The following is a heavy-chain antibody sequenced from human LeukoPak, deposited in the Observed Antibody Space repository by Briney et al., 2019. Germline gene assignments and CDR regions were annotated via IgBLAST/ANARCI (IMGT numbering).Heavy chain of an antibody. CDR1: GGSFSGYY. V-gene: IGHV4-34*01. Sequence: SETLSLTCAVYGGSFSGYYWSWIRQPPGKGLEWIGEINHSGSTNYNPSLKSRVTIPVDTSKNQFSLKLSSVTAADTAVYYCARVGRLRAPSRIGYYYYYMDVWGKGTTVTVSS. CDR2: INHSGST. CDR3: ARVGRLRAPSRIGYYYYYMDV. D-gene: IGHD2-21*01. J-gene: IGHJ6*03.